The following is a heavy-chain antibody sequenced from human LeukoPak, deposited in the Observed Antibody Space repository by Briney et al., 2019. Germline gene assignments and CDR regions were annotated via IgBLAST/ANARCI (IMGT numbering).Heavy chain of an antibody. CDR1: GFTFSNYA. D-gene: IGHD3-10*01. J-gene: IGHJ4*02. Sequence: TGGSLRLSCAASGFTFSNYAMSWVRQAPGKGLEWVSAISGSGDNTYYADSVKGRFTISRDDSKNTLYLEVISLTAEDTAVYYCAKDDAWLRFGEWSQGTLVTVSS. CDR2: ISGSGDNT. V-gene: IGHV3-23*01. CDR3: AKDDAWLRFGE.